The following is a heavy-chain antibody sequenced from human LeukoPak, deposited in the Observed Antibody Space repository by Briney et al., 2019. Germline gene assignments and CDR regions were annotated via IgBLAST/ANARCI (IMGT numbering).Heavy chain of an antibody. Sequence: GGSLRLSCAASGFTFSTFAMIWVRQPPGKGLEWVSSIFPSGGEIHYADSVRGRFTISRDNSKSTLSLQINSLRAEDTAIYYCATYRQVLLPFESWGQGTLVTVSS. CDR1: GFTFSTFA. CDR3: ATYRQVLLPFES. D-gene: IGHD2-8*02. CDR2: IFPSGGEI. J-gene: IGHJ4*02. V-gene: IGHV3-23*01.